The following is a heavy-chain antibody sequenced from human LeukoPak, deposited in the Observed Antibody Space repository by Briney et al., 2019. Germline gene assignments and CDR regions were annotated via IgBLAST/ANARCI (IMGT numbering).Heavy chain of an antibody. CDR2: IYYTGST. CDR3: ARDILGGCSSTSCPWGWFDP. CDR1: GGSINSNNYY. V-gene: IGHV4-31*03. Sequence: PSETLSLTCTVSGGSINSNNYYWNWIRQHPGKGLEWIGYIYYTGSTYSNPSLKSRVTISLDTSKNQFSLNLNSVTAADTAVYYCARDILGGCSSTSCPWGWFDPWGQGTLVTVSS. J-gene: IGHJ5*02. D-gene: IGHD2-2*01.